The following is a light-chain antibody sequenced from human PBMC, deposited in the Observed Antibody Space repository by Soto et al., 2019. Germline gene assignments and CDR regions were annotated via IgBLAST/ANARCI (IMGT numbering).Light chain of an antibody. J-gene: IGLJ1*01. CDR3: SSYTSSGTYV. Sequence: QSVLTQPASVSGSPVQSITISCTGTSSDVGGYEFVSWYQQHPDNAPKLIIYDVSDRPSGESSRFSGSKSANTASLTISGLQAEDEADYYCSSYTSSGTYVFGTGTKVTVL. V-gene: IGLV2-14*01. CDR2: DVS. CDR1: SSDVGGYEF.